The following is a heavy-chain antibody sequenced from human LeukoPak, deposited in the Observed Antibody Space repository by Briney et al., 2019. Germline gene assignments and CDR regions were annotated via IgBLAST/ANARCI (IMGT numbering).Heavy chain of an antibody. D-gene: IGHD2-2*01. Sequence: LSGGSLRLSCAASGFTFTSYAMNWVRQAPGRGLEWVSVISNSGITTFYADSVKGRFTISRDNSKDTLYLQMNSLRAEDTALYYCAKSIVPADKGNYYYGMDVWGRGTTVTVPS. CDR1: GFTFTSYA. CDR2: ISNSGITT. J-gene: IGHJ6*02. CDR3: AKSIVPADKGNYYYGMDV. V-gene: IGHV3-23*01.